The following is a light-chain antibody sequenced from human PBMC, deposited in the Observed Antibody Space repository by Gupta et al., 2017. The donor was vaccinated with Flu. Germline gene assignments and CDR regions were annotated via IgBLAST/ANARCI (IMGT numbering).Light chain of an antibody. CDR3: QQYDTSPLT. V-gene: IGKV3-20*01. CDR2: GAS. J-gene: IGKJ4*01. Sequence: LIYGASSRATGIAVRFGGSGSGTDFTLTISGLEAEDFAVYYCQQYDTSPLTFGGGTKVEIK.